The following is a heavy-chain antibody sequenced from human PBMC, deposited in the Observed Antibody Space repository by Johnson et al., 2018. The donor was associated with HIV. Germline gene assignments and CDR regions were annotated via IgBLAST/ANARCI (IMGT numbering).Heavy chain of an antibody. CDR3: ARGEGRIPHAFDI. CDR1: GFTFSSYG. CDR2: ISFDGHLK. D-gene: IGHD2-2*02. V-gene: IGHV3-30*03. J-gene: IGHJ3*02. Sequence: VQLVESGGGVVQPGRSLRLSCAASGFTFSSYGMHWVRQAPGEGPEWVAVISFDGHLKKYADSVKGRFTISRDNSKNTLYLQMGSLRAEDMAVYYCARGEGRIPHAFDIWGQGTMVTVSS.